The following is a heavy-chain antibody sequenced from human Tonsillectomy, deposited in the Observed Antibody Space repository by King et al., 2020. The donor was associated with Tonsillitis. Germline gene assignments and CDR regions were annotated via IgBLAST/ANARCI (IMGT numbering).Heavy chain of an antibody. J-gene: IGHJ4*02. CDR1: VFTVSSNY. V-gene: IGHV3-53*01. Sequence: DVQLVESGGGLIQPGGSLRLSCAASVFTVSSNYMNWVRQAPGKWLEWVSVIYSGGSTYYPDSVRGRFTISRDNSKNTLYLQMNSLRAEDTAVYYCERVAHDYYDFWGFDYWGQGTLVTVSS. CDR2: IYSGGST. CDR3: ERVAHDYYDFWGFDY. D-gene: IGHD3-3*01.